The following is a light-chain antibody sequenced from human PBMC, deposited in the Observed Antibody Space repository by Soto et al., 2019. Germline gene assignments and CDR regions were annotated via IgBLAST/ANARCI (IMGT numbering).Light chain of an antibody. Sequence: DTVMTQSPDSLAVSLGERATINCKSSRSILYSSNNKNYLAWYQQKPGQPPKLLIYWASTRESGVPDRFSGSGSGTDFTLTISSLQAEDVAVYYCQQYYTTPPFTYGPGTKVEIK. J-gene: IGKJ3*01. CDR1: RSILYSSNNKNY. CDR3: QQYYTTPPFT. CDR2: WAS. V-gene: IGKV4-1*01.